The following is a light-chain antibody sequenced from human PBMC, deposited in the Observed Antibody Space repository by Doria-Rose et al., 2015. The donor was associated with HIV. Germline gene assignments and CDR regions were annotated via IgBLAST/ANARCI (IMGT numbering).Light chain of an antibody. J-gene: IGKJ3*01. CDR2: WAS. CDR3: QQHYDTPS. V-gene: IGKV4-1*01. CDR1: QSLLYTSKNY. Sequence: VLTQPPESLGMSLGERATLNCKSNQSLLYTSKNYLAWYQQKPGQPPKLLIYWASTRQSGVPARFSGSGFGTDFTLTISSLEAEDVAVYYCQQHYDTPSFGPGTTVDIK.